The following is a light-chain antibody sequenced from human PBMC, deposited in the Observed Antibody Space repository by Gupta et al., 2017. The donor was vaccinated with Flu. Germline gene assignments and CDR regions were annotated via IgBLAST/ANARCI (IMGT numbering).Light chain of an antibody. CDR2: DNT. V-gene: IGLV3-21*02. CDR1: KIGGKS. Sequence: SYVLTQSPSVSVAPGQTATITCGGDKIGGKSVHWYQQKPGQAPELVVSDNTDRASGIPDRVSGSNSGNTATLTITRVEAGDEAGYYCQVWDSGSDHPGVFGGGTKLTVL. CDR3: QVWDSGSDHPGV. J-gene: IGLJ3*02.